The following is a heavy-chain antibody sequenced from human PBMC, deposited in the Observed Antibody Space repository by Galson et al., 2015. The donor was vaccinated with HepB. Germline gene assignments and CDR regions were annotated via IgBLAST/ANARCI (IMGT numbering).Heavy chain of an antibody. CDR1: GFTFSDYY. J-gene: IGHJ4*02. CDR2: ISSSSSYI. D-gene: IGHD1-26*01. CDR3: VRDGIGPGPLPNH. V-gene: IGHV3-11*06. Sequence: SLRLSCAASGFTFSDYYMSWIRQAPGKGLEWVSYISSSSSYIKYADSVKGRFIISRDNAKNSLYLQMNSLRVEDTAVYYCVRDGIGPGPLPNHWGQGTLVTVSS.